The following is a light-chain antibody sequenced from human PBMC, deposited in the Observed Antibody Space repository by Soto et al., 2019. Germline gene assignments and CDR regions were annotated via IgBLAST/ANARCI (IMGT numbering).Light chain of an antibody. CDR3: QQDNSFPLT. V-gene: IGKV1-12*01. J-gene: IGKJ4*01. CDR2: AAS. CDR1: QGITSW. Sequence: DIQMTQSPSSVSASVGDRVTITCRASQGITSWLAWYQQKPGKAPKLLIYAASSLQSGVPSRFSCVGSGTAFTLAICSLQPEDVAAYYCQQDNSFPLTFGGGTKVEIK.